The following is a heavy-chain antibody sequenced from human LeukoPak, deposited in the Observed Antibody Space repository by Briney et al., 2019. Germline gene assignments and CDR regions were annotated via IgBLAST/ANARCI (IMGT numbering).Heavy chain of an antibody. Sequence: GGSLRLSCAASGFTVSSNYMSWVRQAPGKGLEWVSVIYSGGSTYYADSAKGRFTISRDNSKNTLYLQMNSLRAEDTAVYYCAKGSTVTGLCAYWGQGTLVTVSS. CDR1: GFTVSSNY. J-gene: IGHJ4*02. D-gene: IGHD4-17*01. CDR2: IYSGGST. V-gene: IGHV3-66*01. CDR3: AKGSTVTGLCAY.